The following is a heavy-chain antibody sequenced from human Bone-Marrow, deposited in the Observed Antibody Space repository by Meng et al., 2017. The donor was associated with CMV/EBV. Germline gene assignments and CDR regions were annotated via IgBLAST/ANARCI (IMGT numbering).Heavy chain of an antibody. J-gene: IGHJ4*02. D-gene: IGHD3-16*02. CDR3: ARDFRIDARFDY. CDR1: GFTFSSYS. CDR2: ISSSSSYI. V-gene: IGHV3-21*01. Sequence: GESLKISCAASGFTFSSYSMNWVRQAPGKGLEWVSSISSSSSYIYYADSVKGRFTISRDNAKNSLYLQMNSLRAEDTAVYYCARDFRIDARFDYCGQGTLVIVSS.